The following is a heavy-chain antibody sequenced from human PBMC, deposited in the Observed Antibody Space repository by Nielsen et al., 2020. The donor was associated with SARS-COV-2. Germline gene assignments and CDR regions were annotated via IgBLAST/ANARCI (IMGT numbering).Heavy chain of an antibody. J-gene: IGHJ4*02. CDR3: AIYDSSGYQVRY. CDR2: IFYSGSM. V-gene: IGHV4-59*01. Sequence: SETLSLTCTVSGGSISGYYWSWIRQPPGKGLEWIGYIFYSGSMNYNPSLKSRVTISVDTSKNQFSLKLSSVTAADTAVYYCAIYDSSGYQVRYWGQGTLVTVSS. CDR1: GGSISGYY. D-gene: IGHD3-22*01.